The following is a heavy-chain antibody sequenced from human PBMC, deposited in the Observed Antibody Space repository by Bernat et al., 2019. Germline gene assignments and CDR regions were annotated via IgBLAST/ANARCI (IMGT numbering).Heavy chain of an antibody. Sequence: QVQLVESGGGVVQPGRSLRLSCAASGFTFSSYAMHWVRQAPGKGLEWVAVISYDGSNKYYADSVKVRFTISRDNSKNTLYLQMNSLRAEDTAVYYCARTGNHRGTVTTTEDAFDIWGQGTMVTVSS. J-gene: IGHJ3*02. CDR3: ARTGNHRGTVTTTEDAFDI. V-gene: IGHV3-30-3*01. CDR1: GFTFSSYA. CDR2: ISYDGSNK. D-gene: IGHD4-17*01.